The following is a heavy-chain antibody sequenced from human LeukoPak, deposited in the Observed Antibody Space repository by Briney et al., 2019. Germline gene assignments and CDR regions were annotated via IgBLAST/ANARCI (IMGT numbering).Heavy chain of an antibody. CDR3: ARDAASDY. CDR1: GFTFSSYS. CDR2: ITSSSTYI. J-gene: IGHJ4*02. V-gene: IGHV3-21*06. Sequence: GGSLRLSCAASGFTFSSYSMNWVRQAPGKGLEWVSSITSSSTYIYYTDSVKGRFTISRDNAKNTLYLQMNSLRAEDTAVYYCARDAASDYWGQGTLVTVSS. D-gene: IGHD2-15*01.